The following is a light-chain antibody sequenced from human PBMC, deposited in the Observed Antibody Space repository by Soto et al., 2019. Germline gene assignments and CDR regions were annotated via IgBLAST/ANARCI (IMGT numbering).Light chain of an antibody. V-gene: IGLV3-21*04. CDR1: NIGSKS. J-gene: IGLJ3*02. Sequence: SYELTQPPSVSETPGKTATITCGGSNIGSKSVNWYQQKPGQAPVLIMFYDRVRPSGIPARFSGSNSGNTATLTITGVEVGDEGDYFCQVWDGTSDPEGVFGGGTQLTVL. CDR2: YDR. CDR3: QVWDGTSDPEGV.